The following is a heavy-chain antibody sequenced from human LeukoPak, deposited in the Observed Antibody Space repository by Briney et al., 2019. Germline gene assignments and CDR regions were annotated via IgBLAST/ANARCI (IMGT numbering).Heavy chain of an antibody. Sequence: ASVKVSCKVSGYTFTSYYMHWVRQAPGQGLEWMGIINPSGGSTSYAQKFQGRVTMTRDTSTSTVYMELSSLRSEDTAVYYCARAPYYYGSGSYAFRYWGQGTLVTVSS. D-gene: IGHD3-10*01. CDR3: ARAPYYYGSGSYAFRY. CDR1: GYTFTSYY. V-gene: IGHV1-46*01. CDR2: INPSGGST. J-gene: IGHJ4*02.